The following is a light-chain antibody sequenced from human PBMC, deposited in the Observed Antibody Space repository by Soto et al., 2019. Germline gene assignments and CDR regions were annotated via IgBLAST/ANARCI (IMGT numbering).Light chain of an antibody. J-gene: IGKJ4*01. CDR1: QSVSGY. CDR2: DAS. Sequence: EIVLTQSPATLSLSPGETATLSCRASQSVSGYLAWYQQKPGQAPRLLMYDASNRATGIPARFSGSGSGTDFTLTISSLEPEDCAVYYCQQRSNWPSTFGGGTKVEIK. V-gene: IGKV3-11*01. CDR3: QQRSNWPST.